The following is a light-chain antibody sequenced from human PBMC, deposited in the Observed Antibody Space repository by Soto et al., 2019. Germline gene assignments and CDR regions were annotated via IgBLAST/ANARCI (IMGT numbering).Light chain of an antibody. CDR2: DAS. CDR3: QQYKSYST. Sequence: DIQLTQSASTVSASVGERVTPTCRASQSLNTRLAWYQQRPGKAPKLLIYDASTLESGVPSRFSGGGSGTEFTLTINNLQPDDLATYICQQYKSYSTFGQGTKVDIK. CDR1: QSLNTR. V-gene: IGKV1-5*01. J-gene: IGKJ1*01.